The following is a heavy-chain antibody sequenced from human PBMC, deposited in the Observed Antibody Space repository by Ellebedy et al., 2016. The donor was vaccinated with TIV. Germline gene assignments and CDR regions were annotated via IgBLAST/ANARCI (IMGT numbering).Heavy chain of an antibody. CDR3: ARDLGVSDY. D-gene: IGHD2-21*01. V-gene: IGHV4-59*11. Sequence: SETLSLTXTVSGGSISSHYWTWIRQPPGKGLEWIGYIYYSGSTNYNPSLKSRVTISVDTSKNQFSLKLSSVTAADTAVYYCARDLGVSDYWGQGTLVTVSS. J-gene: IGHJ4*02. CDR2: IYYSGST. CDR1: GGSISSHY.